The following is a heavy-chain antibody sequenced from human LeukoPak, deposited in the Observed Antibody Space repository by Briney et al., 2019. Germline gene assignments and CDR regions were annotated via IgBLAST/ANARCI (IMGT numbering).Heavy chain of an antibody. Sequence: GGSLRLSCAASGFTFSSYSMNWVRQAPGEGLEWVSSISSSSSYIYYADSVKGRFTISRDNAKNSLYLQMNSLRAEDTAVYYCAREENGDFPYYYYYMDVWGKGTTVTVSS. D-gene: IGHD4-17*01. CDR2: ISSSSSYI. CDR3: AREENGDFPYYYYYMDV. J-gene: IGHJ6*03. CDR1: GFTFSSYS. V-gene: IGHV3-21*01.